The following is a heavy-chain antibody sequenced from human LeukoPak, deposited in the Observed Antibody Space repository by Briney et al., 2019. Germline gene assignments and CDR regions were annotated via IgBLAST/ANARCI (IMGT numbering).Heavy chain of an antibody. V-gene: IGHV3-30*02. Sequence: GRSLRLSCAASGFTFSSYGMHWVRQAAGKGLEWVAFIRDDGSNKYHADSVKGRFTISRDNSKNTLYLQMNRLRTEQTAVYYCAKDRLYGGSSNPGGYWGQGTLVTVSS. J-gene: IGHJ1*01. CDR3: AKDRLYGGSSNPGGY. CDR1: GFTFSSYG. D-gene: IGHD1-26*01. CDR2: IRDDGSNK.